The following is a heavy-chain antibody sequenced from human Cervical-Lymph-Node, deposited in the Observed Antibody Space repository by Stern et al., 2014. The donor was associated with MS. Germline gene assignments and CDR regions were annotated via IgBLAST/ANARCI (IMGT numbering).Heavy chain of an antibody. D-gene: IGHD6-13*01. CDR1: GFTFSSYG. J-gene: IGHJ4*02. V-gene: IGHV3-30*18. CDR3: AKICSSSSSNGVDY. CDR2: ITNDATKK. Sequence: VQLVESGGGVVQPGRSLRLSCAASGFTFSSYGMHWVRQAPGKGVEGVAVITNDATKKYYTDSVKGRFTTSRDNSKNTLYLQMDNLRTEDTAVYYCAKICSSSSSNGVDYWGQGTLVTVSS.